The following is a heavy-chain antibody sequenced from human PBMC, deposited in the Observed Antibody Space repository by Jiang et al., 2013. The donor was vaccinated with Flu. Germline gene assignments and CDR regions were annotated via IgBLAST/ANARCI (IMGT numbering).Heavy chain of an antibody. V-gene: IGHV3-66*01. J-gene: IGHJ6*02. Sequence: GVEWVSLIYSDGRTYFADSLKDRFTISRDNSKNTLYLQMSSLRAEDTAVYYCARDRYYDASGYYYYYYGMDVWGQGTTVTVSS. CDR3: ARDRYYDASGYYYYYYGMDV. CDR2: IYSDGRT. D-gene: IGHD3-22*01.